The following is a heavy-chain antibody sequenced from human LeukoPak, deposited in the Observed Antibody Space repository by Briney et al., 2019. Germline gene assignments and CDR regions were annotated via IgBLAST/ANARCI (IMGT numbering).Heavy chain of an antibody. Sequence: ASVKVSCKASGYTFTSYDINWVRQATGQGLEWMGWMNPNSGNTGYAQKFQGRVTITRNTSISTAYMELSRLRSDDTAVYYCARAAGRIVVVPAALRQNNWFDPWGQGTLVTVSS. D-gene: IGHD2-2*01. CDR2: MNPNSGNT. CDR1: GYTFTSYD. J-gene: IGHJ5*02. CDR3: ARAAGRIVVVPAALRQNNWFDP. V-gene: IGHV1-8*03.